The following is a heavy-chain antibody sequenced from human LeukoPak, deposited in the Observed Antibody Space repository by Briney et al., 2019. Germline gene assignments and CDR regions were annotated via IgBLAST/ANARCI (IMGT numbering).Heavy chain of an antibody. CDR1: GYTFTSYG. V-gene: IGHV1-8*02. CDR2: MNPNSGDT. CDR3: ARSGFGSGISFDL. D-gene: IGHD3-10*01. J-gene: IGHJ5*02. Sequence: ASVKVSCKASGYTFTSYGISWVRQAPGQGLEWVGWMNPNSGDTGYPQKFQGRVTMTRDTSITTAYMELSSLRSDDTAVYYCARSGFGSGISFDLWGQGTLVTVSS.